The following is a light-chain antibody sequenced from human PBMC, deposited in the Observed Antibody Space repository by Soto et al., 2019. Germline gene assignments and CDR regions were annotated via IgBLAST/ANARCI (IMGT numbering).Light chain of an antibody. CDR2: SSD. CDR3: AAWDDSLNGHV. Sequence: QSVLTQPPSASGTPGQRVTISRSGGSSNIGRHTVNWYQQLPGTAPKLLIQSSDKRPSGVPDRFSGSTSGTSGSLAISGLQPEDEADYYCAAWDDSLNGHVFGTGTKLTVL. J-gene: IGLJ1*01. V-gene: IGLV1-44*01. CDR1: SSNIGRHT.